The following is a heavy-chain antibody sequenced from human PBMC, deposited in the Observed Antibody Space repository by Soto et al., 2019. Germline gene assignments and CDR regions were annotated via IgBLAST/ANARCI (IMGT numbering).Heavy chain of an antibody. CDR2: ISSSSSYT. J-gene: IGHJ4*02. CDR1: GFTFSDYY. Sequence: GSLRLSCAASGFTFSDYYMSWIRQAPGKGLEWVSYISSSSSYTNYADSVKGRFTISRDNAKNSLYLQMNSLRAEDTAVYYCAREGGLVGYTSSFDYWGRGTLVTVSS. D-gene: IGHD1-26*01. V-gene: IGHV3-11*05. CDR3: AREGGLVGYTSSFDY.